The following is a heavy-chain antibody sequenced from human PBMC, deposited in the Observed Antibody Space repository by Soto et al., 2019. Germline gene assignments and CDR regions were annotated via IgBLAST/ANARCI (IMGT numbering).Heavy chain of an antibody. CDR3: AKELYSSSLNWFDP. CDR2: IIGNGGST. D-gene: IGHD6-13*01. Sequence: TGGSLRPSCAASGITFSSYAMSWVRQAPGKGLEWVSAIIGNGGSTYYADSVKGRFTISRDNSKNTLYLQMDSLRAEDTAVYYCAKELYSSSLNWFDPWGQGTLVTVSS. CDR1: GITFSSYA. V-gene: IGHV3-23*01. J-gene: IGHJ5*02.